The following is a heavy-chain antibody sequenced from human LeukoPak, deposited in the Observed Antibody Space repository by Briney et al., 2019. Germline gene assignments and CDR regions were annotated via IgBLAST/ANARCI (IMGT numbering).Heavy chain of an antibody. CDR2: ISGSGGST. CDR3: EKAEELLWFGELLYSGVPAYFQH. J-gene: IGHJ1*01. V-gene: IGHV3-23*01. CDR1: GFTFSSYA. D-gene: IGHD3-10*01. Sequence: GGSLRLSCAASGFTFSSYAMSWVRQAPGKGLEWVSAISGSGGSTYYADSVKGRFTISRDNSKNTLYLQMNSLRAGDTAVYYCEKAEELLWFGELLYSGVPAYFQHWGQGTLVTVSS.